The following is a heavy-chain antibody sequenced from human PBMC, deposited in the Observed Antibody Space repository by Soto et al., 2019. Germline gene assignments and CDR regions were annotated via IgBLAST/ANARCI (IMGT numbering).Heavy chain of an antibody. D-gene: IGHD3-10*01. V-gene: IGHV3-33*01. CDR1: GFIFSSYG. J-gene: IGHJ3*02. CDR3: ARDKYYGSSGAFDI. CDR2: IWYDGSKK. Sequence: GGSLRLSCAASGFIFSSYGMHWVRQAPGKGLEWVAVIWYDGSKKYYADSVRGRFTISRDNSRNTLYLQMNSLRAEDAAVYYCARDKYYGSSGAFDIWGQGTMVTVSS.